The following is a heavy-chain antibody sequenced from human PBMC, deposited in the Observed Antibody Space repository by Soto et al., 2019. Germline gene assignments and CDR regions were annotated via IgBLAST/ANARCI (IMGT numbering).Heavy chain of an antibody. V-gene: IGHV3-30-3*01. CDR2: ISYDGSNK. D-gene: IGHD3-10*01. J-gene: IGHJ4*02. CDR1: GFTFSSYA. Sequence: PVGSLRLSCAASGFTFSSYAMHWVRQAPGKGLEWVAVISYDGSNKYYADSVKGRFTISRDNSKNTLCLQMNSLRAEDTAVYYCARDGARSPLWFGELLYEEADYWGQGTLVTVSS. CDR3: ARDGARSPLWFGELLYEEADY.